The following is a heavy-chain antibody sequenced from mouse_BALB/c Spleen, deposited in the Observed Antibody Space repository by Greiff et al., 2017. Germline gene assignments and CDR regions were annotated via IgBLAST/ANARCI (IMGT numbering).Heavy chain of an antibody. CDR3: ARFGYDGGDYAMDY. CDR1: GYAFSSSW. CDR2: IYPGDGDT. D-gene: IGHD2-2*01. V-gene: IGHV1-82*01. Sequence: QVQLQQSGPELVKPGASVTISCKASGYAFSSSWMNWVKQRPGQGLEWIGRIYPGDGDTNYNGKFKGKATLTADKSSSTAYMQLSSLTSVDSAVYFCARFGYDGGDYAMDYWGQGTSVTVSS. J-gene: IGHJ4*01.